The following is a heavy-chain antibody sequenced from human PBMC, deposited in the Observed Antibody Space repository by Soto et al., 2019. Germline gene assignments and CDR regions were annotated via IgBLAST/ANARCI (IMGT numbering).Heavy chain of an antibody. D-gene: IGHD6-25*01. CDR1: GFTFSTYG. V-gene: IGHV3-33*01. Sequence: PGGSLRLSCAASGFTFSTYGMHWVRQAPGKGLEWVAVIWYDGSNKYYADSVKGRFTISRDNSKNTLYLQMNSLRAEDTAVYYCARFSSGWEFDYWGQGTLVTVSS. CDR3: ARFSSGWEFDY. CDR2: IWYDGSNK. J-gene: IGHJ4*02.